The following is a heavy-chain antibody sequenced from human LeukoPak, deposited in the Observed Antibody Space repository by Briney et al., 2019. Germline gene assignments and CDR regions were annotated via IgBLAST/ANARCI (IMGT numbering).Heavy chain of an antibody. CDR3: ARHRYCSSTSCLYYYYSYMDV. J-gene: IGHJ6*03. CDR1: GYSFTSYW. D-gene: IGHD2-2*01. CDR2: IYPGDSDT. V-gene: IGHV5-51*01. Sequence: LGESLKISCKGSGYSFTSYWIGWVRQMPGKGLEWMGIIYPGDSDTRYSPSFQGQVTISADKSISTAYLQWSSLKASDTAMYYCARHRYCSSTSCLYYYYSYMDVWGKGTTVTVSS.